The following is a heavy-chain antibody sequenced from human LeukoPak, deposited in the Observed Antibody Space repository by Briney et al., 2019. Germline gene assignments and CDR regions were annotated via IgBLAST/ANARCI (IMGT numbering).Heavy chain of an antibody. CDR2: ITSSGSTK. V-gene: IGHV3-48*04. D-gene: IGHD2-21*01. J-gene: IGHJ3*02. CDR3: VRDHLWSFDI. Sequence: GGSLGLSCAASGFTFSSYSMSWVRQAPGKGPEWVSYITSSGSTKYYADSVKGRFTISGDDAKNSLYLQMNSLRAEDTAVYYCVRDHLWSFDIWGQGTAVTVSS. CDR1: GFTFSSYS.